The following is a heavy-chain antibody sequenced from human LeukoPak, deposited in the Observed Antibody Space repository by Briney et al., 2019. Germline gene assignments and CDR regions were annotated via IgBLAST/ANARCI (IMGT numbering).Heavy chain of an antibody. CDR1: GGSISSSSHF. CDR3: AGNYGSGSYPRY. D-gene: IGHD3-10*01. V-gene: IGHV4-39*01. J-gene: IGHJ4*02. CDR2: IYYSGDT. Sequence: PSETLSLTCTVSGGSISSSSHFWGWIRQPPERDLEWIGNIYYSGDTYYNPSLKSRVTISIGTSKNQFSLKLSSVTAADTAVYYCAGNYGSGSYPRYWGQGTLVTVSS.